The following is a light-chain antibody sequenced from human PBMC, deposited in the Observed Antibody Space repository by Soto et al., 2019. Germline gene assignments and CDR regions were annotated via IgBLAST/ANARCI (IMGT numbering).Light chain of an antibody. CDR3: SSCTGTSTLNV. Sequence: QSVLTQPASVSGSPGQSITISCTGTSSDVGGYNYVSWYQHHPGKAPKLMIYDVSDRPSGVSNRFSGSKSGNTASLTISGLQAEDEADYYCSSCTGTSTLNVFGTGTKVT. CDR1: SSDVGGYNY. V-gene: IGLV2-14*03. J-gene: IGLJ1*01. CDR2: DVS.